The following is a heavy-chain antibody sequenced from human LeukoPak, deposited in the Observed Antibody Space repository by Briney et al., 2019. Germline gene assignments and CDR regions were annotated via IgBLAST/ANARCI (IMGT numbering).Heavy chain of an antibody. J-gene: IGHJ4*02. CDR2: ISAYNGNT. CDR3: AKTDLVRGVFDY. Sequence: ASVKVSCNASGYTFTSYGISWVRQAPGQGLEWMGWISAYNGNTNYAQKLQGRVTMTTDTSTSTAYMELRSLRSDDTAVYYCAKTDLVRGVFDYWGQGTLVTVSS. CDR1: GYTFTSYG. V-gene: IGHV1-18*01. D-gene: IGHD3-10*01.